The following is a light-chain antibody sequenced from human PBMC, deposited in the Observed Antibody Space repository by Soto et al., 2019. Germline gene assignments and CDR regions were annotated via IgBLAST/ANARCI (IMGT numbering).Light chain of an antibody. J-gene: IGLJ1*01. CDR3: CSYAGSYTHYV. Sequence: QSALTQPRSVSGSPGQSVTISCTGTSSDVGGYNYVSWYQQHPGKAPKLMIYDVSKRPSGVPDRFSGSKSGNTASLTISGLQAEDEADYYCCSYAGSYTHYVFGTGNKLTVL. V-gene: IGLV2-11*01. CDR1: SSDVGGYNY. CDR2: DVS.